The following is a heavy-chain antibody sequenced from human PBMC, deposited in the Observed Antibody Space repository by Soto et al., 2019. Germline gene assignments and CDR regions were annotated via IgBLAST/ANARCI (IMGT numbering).Heavy chain of an antibody. CDR1: GYTFTSYG. CDR2: ISAYNGNT. D-gene: IGHD6-19*01. Sequence: QVPLVQSGAEVKKPGASVKVSCKASGYTFTSYGISWVRQAPGQGLEWMGWISAYNGNTNYAQKLQGRVTMTTDTFKSTAYMELRSLRSDDTAVYYCARFRPRIAVAGGYFQHWGQGTLVTVSS. J-gene: IGHJ1*01. V-gene: IGHV1-18*01. CDR3: ARFRPRIAVAGGYFQH.